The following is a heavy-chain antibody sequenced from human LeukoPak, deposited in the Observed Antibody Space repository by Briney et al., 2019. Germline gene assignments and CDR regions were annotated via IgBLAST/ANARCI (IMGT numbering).Heavy chain of an antibody. Sequence: GGSLRLSSAASGFTFRSFALIWVRQAPGKRLEWVSTISASGDDTFYAASVKGRLTVSRDNSKNTLHLQLNSLRAEDTAIYYCAKEVFDTGKAFESWGQGTLVTVSS. V-gene: IGHV3-23*01. CDR1: GFTFRSFA. CDR3: AKEVFDTGKAFES. J-gene: IGHJ4*02. D-gene: IGHD3-10*01. CDR2: ISASGDDT.